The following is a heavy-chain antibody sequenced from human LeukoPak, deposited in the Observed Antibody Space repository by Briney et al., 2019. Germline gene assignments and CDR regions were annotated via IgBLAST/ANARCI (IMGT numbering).Heavy chain of an antibody. CDR2: INPNSVGT. D-gene: IGHD6-13*01. Sequence: ASVKVSCKASGYTFTGYYMHWVRQAPGQGLEWMGRINPNSVGTNYAQKFQGRVTMTRDTTISTAYMELSRLRSDDTAVYYWARDHPVSSSWPIDYWGQGTLVTVSS. J-gene: IGHJ4*02. CDR1: GYTFTGYY. CDR3: ARDHPVSSSWPIDY. V-gene: IGHV1-2*06.